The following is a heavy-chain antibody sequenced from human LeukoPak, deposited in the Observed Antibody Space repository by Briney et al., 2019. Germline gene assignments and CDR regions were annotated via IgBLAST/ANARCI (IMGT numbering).Heavy chain of an antibody. CDR3: AKAAAVVVITGDYFDY. CDR1: GFTFSSYA. CDR2: ISGSGGST. J-gene: IGHJ4*02. Sequence: GGSLRLSCAASGFTFSSYAMSWVRQAPGKGLEWVSAISGSGGSTYYADSVKGRFTISRDNSKNTLYLQMNSLRAEDTAVYYCAKAAAVVVITGDYFDYWGQGTLVTASS. V-gene: IGHV3-23*01. D-gene: IGHD3-22*01.